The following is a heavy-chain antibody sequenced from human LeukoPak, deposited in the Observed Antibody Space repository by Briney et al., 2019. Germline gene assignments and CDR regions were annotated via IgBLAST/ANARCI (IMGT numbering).Heavy chain of an antibody. Sequence: SETLSLTCTVSGGSINSYYWSWIRQPPGKGLDWIGYIYYSGSTNYNPSLKSRVTISVDTSKNQFSLKLSSVTAADTAVYYCARLLRDWYFDLWGRGTLVTVSS. V-gene: IGHV4-59*01. J-gene: IGHJ2*01. CDR3: ARLLRDWYFDL. D-gene: IGHD2-15*01. CDR1: GGSINSYY. CDR2: IYYSGST.